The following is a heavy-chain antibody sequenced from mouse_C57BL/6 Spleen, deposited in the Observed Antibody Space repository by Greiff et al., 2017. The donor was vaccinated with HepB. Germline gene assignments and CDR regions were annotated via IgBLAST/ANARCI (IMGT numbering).Heavy chain of an antibody. CDR3: ARGAFTTVVAEYFDY. V-gene: IGHV1-82*01. CDR1: GYAFSSSW. J-gene: IGHJ2*01. CDR2: IYPGDGDT. Sequence: QVQLQQSGPELVKPGASVKISCKASGYAFSSSWMNWVKQRPGKGLEWIGRIYPGDGDTNYNGKFKGKATLTADKSSSTAYMQLSSLTSEDSAVYFCARGAFTTVVAEYFDYWGQGTTLTVSS. D-gene: IGHD1-1*01.